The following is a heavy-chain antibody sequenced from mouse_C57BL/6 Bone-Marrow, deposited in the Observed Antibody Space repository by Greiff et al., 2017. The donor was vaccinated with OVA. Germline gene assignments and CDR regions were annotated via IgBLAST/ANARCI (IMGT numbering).Heavy chain of an antibody. V-gene: IGHV2-5*01. Sequence: VKVVESGPGLVQPSQSLSITCTVSGFSLTSYGVHWVRQSPGKGLEWLGVIWRGGSTDYNAAFMSRLSITKDNSKSQVFFKMNSLQADDTAIYYCAKNLFYYAMDYWGQGTSVTVSS. D-gene: IGHD1-1*01. CDR3: AKNLFYYAMDY. CDR2: IWRGGST. CDR1: GFSLTSYG. J-gene: IGHJ4*01.